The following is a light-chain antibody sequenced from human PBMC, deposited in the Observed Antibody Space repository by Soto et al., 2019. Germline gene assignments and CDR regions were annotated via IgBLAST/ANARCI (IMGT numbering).Light chain of an antibody. V-gene: IGKV3-11*01. CDR2: DAS. CDR1: QSVSSY. J-gene: IGKJ4*01. CDR3: QQRRNWLT. Sequence: LTESQATLARCVGKKGSVPFRASQSVSSYLAWYQQKPGQAPRLLIYDASNRATGIPARFSGSGSRTAFPLTISSLEPEDFAVYSRQQRRNWLTFGGGTQVDIK.